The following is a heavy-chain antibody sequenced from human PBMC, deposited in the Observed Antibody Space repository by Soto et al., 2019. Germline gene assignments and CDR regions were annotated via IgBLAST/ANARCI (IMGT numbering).Heavy chain of an antibody. Sequence: QVQLVESGGGVVQPGRSLRLSCAASGFTFSSYGMHWVRQAPGTGLEWVAVISYDGSNKYYADSVKGRFTISRDNSKNTLYLQMNSLRAEDTAVCYCAKILHLGYYACYYYGMDVWGQGTPVTVSS. J-gene: IGHJ6*02. V-gene: IGHV3-30*18. D-gene: IGHD3-22*01. CDR2: ISYDGSNK. CDR1: GFTFSSYG. CDR3: AKILHLGYYACYYYGMDV.